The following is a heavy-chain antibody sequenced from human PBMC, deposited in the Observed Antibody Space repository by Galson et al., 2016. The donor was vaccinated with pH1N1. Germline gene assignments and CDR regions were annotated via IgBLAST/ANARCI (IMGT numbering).Heavy chain of an antibody. Sequence: SVKVSCKASGGTLSRHTISWVRQAPGQGLEWMGRILPIVGITNYAQKLQGRVTIIADRFTSTVSMELSGLTSDDTAVYYCAGEDRIAAVGSTGYYYYGMDVWGQGTTVTVSS. D-gene: IGHD6-13*01. J-gene: IGHJ6*02. CDR1: GGTLSRHT. CDR2: ILPIVGIT. CDR3: AGEDRIAAVGSTGYYYYGMDV. V-gene: IGHV1-69*02.